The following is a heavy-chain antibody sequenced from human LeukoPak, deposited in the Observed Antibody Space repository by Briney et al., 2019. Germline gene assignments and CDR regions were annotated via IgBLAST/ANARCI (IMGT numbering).Heavy chain of an antibody. Sequence: GASVKVSCKASGYTFTSYYIYWVRQAPGQGLEWMGIINPSGGSTTYAQKFQGRVTMTRDMFTSTDYMELASLTSDETAVYYCARDNSVGETAWWFDPWGQGTLATVSS. V-gene: IGHV1-46*01. CDR3: ARDNSVGETAWWFDP. CDR1: GYTFTSYY. CDR2: INPSGGST. J-gene: IGHJ5*02. D-gene: IGHD1-26*01.